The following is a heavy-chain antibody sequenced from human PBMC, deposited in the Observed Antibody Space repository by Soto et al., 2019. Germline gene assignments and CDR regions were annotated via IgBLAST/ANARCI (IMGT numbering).Heavy chain of an antibody. CDR1: GFTFSSYA. Sequence: PGGSLRLSCSASGFTFSSYAMHWVRQAPGKGLEYVSAISSNGGSTYYADSVKGRFTISRDNSKNTLYLQMSSLRAEDTAVYYCVKDPRVTMVRGVIGRDWGQGTLVTVSS. J-gene: IGHJ4*02. CDR3: VKDPRVTMVRGVIGRD. V-gene: IGHV3-64D*08. D-gene: IGHD3-10*01. CDR2: ISSNGGST.